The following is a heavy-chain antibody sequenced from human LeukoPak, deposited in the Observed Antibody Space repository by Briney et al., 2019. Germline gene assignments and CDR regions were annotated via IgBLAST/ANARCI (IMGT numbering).Heavy chain of an antibody. V-gene: IGHV4-31*03. D-gene: IGHD3-3*01. CDR3: ARDRGYDFWSGYSAGGDGMDV. CDR2: IYYSGST. CDR1: GGSISSGGYY. Sequence: PSETLSLTCTVSGGSISSGGYYWSWIRQHPGKGLEWIGYIYYSGSTYYNPSLKSRVTISVDTSKNQFSLKLSSVTAADTAVYYCARDRGYDFWSGYSAGGDGMDVWGQGTTVTVSS. J-gene: IGHJ6*02.